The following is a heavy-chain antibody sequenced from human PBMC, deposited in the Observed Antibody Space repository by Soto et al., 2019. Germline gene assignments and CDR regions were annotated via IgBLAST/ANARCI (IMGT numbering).Heavy chain of an antibody. CDR1: GFSFSTYV. CDR2: IIDSGGAT. CDR3: AKLSHDSSDATDY. Sequence: PGGSLRLSCAASGFSFSTYVMTWVRQVPGKGLERVSSIIDSGGATYYADSVKGRFTISRDNSKSTLYLQMNSLRAEDTALYYCAKLSHDSSDATDYWGQGTLVTVSS. V-gene: IGHV3-23*01. J-gene: IGHJ4*02. D-gene: IGHD3-22*01.